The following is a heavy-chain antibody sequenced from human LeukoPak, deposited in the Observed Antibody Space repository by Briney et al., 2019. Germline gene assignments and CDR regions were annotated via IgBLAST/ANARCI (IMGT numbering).Heavy chain of an antibody. D-gene: IGHD6-19*01. Sequence: GGSLRLSCAASGFTFSSYGMHWVRQAPGKGLEWVAFIRYDGSNKYYADSVKGRFTISRDNSKNTLYLQMNSLRAEDTAVYYCAKGAPSIAVAHFDYWGQGTLVTVSS. CDR3: AKGAPSIAVAHFDY. CDR1: GFTFSSYG. V-gene: IGHV3-30*02. J-gene: IGHJ4*02. CDR2: IRYDGSNK.